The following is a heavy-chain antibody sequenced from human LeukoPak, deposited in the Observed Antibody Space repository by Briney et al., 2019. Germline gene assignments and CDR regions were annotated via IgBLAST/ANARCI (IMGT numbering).Heavy chain of an antibody. CDR2: INPNSGGT. D-gene: IGHD6-13*01. J-gene: IGHJ4*02. CDR1: GYTFTGYY. Sequence: ASVKVSCKASGYTFTGYYMHWVRQAPGQGLEWMGWINPNSGGTNYAQKFQGRVTMTRDTSISTAYLQWSSLKASDTAMYYCARLKAAAAGPFDYWGQGTLVTVSS. CDR3: ARLKAAAAGPFDY. V-gene: IGHV1-2*02.